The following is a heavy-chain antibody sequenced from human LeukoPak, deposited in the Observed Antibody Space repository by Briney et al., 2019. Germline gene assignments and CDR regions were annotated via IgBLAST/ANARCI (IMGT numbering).Heavy chain of an antibody. CDR3: TTRTPIAADY. V-gene: IGHV3-15*07. CDR2: IKPKTDGETT. Sequence: PGGSLRLSCAASGFTFSNAYMNWVRQAPGEGLEWVGRIKPKTDGETTEYAAPVKDRFSISRDDSKSMMYLQMNSLKTEDTAVYYCTTRTPIAADYWGQGTLVTVSS. J-gene: IGHJ4*02. D-gene: IGHD6-13*01. CDR1: GFTFSNAY.